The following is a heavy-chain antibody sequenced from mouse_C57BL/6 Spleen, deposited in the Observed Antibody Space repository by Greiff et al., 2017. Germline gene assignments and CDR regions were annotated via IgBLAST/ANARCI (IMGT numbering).Heavy chain of an antibody. V-gene: IGHV1-15*01. Sequence: VQLQQSGAELVRPGASVTLSCKASGYTFTDYEMHWVKQTPVHGLEWIGAIDPETGGTAYNQKFKGKAILTADKSSSTAYMELRSLTSEDSAVYYCTIWYYYAMDYWGQGTSVTVSS. J-gene: IGHJ4*01. CDR3: TIWYYYAMDY. CDR2: IDPETGGT. CDR1: GYTFTDYE.